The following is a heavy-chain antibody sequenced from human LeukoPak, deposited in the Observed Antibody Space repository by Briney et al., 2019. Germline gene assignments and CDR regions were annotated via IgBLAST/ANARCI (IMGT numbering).Heavy chain of an antibody. D-gene: IGHD3-22*01. Sequence: GGSLRLSCAASGFTFSSHAMSWVRQAPGKGLEWVSSVSGSGGYTYYAGSVKGRFTISRDNPKNTLYLQMNSLRAEDTTIYYCAKDRPNYYDSSGHYYRRDGDYWGQGTLVTVSS. CDR3: AKDRPNYYDSSGHYYRRDGDY. CDR2: VSGSGGYT. CDR1: GFTFSSHA. J-gene: IGHJ4*02. V-gene: IGHV3-23*01.